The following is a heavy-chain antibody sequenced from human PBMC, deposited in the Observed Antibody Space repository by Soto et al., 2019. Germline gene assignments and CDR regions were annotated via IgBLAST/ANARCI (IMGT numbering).Heavy chain of an antibody. CDR1: GGSISSYY. V-gene: IGHV4-4*07. CDR2: IYTSGST. J-gene: IGHJ6*02. CDR3: ARENYDFWSGDPGYYYGMDV. Sequence: NPSETLSLTCTVSGGSISSYYWSWIRQPAGKGLEWIGRIYTSGSTNYNPSLKSRVTMSVDTSKNQFSLKLSSVTAADTAVYYCARENYDFWSGDPGYYYGMDVWGQGTTVTVSS. D-gene: IGHD3-3*01.